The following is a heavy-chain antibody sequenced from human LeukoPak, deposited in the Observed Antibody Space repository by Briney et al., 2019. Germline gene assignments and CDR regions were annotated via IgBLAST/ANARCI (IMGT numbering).Heavy chain of an antibody. CDR1: GFTFSSYA. CDR2: ISGSGGST. J-gene: IGHJ4*02. Sequence: GGSLRLSCAASGFTFSSYAMSLVRQAPGKGLEWVSAISGSGGSTYYADSVKGRFTISRDNSKNTLYLQMNSLRAEDTAVYYCAKLAYGYYDSSGYYYFDYWGQGTLVTVSS. V-gene: IGHV3-23*01. CDR3: AKLAYGYYDSSGYYYFDY. D-gene: IGHD3-22*01.